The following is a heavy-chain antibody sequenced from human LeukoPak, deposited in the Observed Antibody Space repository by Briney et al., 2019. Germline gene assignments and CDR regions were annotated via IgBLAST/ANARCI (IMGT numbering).Heavy chain of an antibody. D-gene: IGHD5-12*01. CDR3: ARSLDIVATKDYYGMDV. CDR2: IIPIFGTA. Sequence: ASVKVSCKASGCTFSSYAISWVRQAPGQGLEWMGGIIPIFGTANYAQKFQGRVTITADESTSTAYMELSSLRSEDTAVYYCARSLDIVATKDYYGMDVWGQGTTVTVSS. CDR1: GCTFSSYA. J-gene: IGHJ6*02. V-gene: IGHV1-69*13.